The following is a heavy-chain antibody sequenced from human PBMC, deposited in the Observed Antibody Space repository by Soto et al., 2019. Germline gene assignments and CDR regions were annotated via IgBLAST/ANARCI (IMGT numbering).Heavy chain of an antibody. J-gene: IGHJ4*02. CDR2: ISNNGGST. CDR1: GFIFSSFA. D-gene: IGHD1-26*01. V-gene: IGHV3-23*01. Sequence: EVQLLESGGGLVQPGGSLRLSCAASGFIFSSFAMSWVRQAPGKGLEWVSTISNNGGSTYSADSVKGRFTISRDNSKNTLYLQVNSLRVDDTAVYYCAKDFGAKGLGATMHYWGQGTLVTVSS. CDR3: AKDFGAKGLGATMHY.